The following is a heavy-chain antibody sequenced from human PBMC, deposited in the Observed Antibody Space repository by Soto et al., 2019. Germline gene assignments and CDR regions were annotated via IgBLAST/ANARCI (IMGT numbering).Heavy chain of an antibody. CDR2: ISGSGGST. CDR1: GFTFSSYA. CDR3: AKDGYSSGWRTYYYYYMDV. Sequence: GGSLRLSCAASGFTFSSYAMSWVRQAPGKGLEWVSAISGSGGSTYYADSVKGRFTISRDNSKNTLYLQMNSLRAEDTAVYYCAKDGYSSGWRTYYYYYMDVWGKGTTVTVSS. J-gene: IGHJ6*03. D-gene: IGHD6-19*01. V-gene: IGHV3-23*01.